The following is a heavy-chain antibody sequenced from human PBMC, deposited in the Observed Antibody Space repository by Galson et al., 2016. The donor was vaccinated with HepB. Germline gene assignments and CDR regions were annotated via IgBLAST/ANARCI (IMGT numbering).Heavy chain of an antibody. V-gene: IGHV1-18*01. J-gene: IGHJ4*02. D-gene: IGHD6-19*01. CDR1: GYTFTTYG. Sequence: SVKVSCKASGYTFTTYGISWVRQAPGQGLEWMGWISAYYGNTKSTQKLQGRVTMTTDTSTSTAYMELRSLRSDDTAVYYCAIAVAGNFDYWGQGTLVTVSS. CDR3: AIAVAGNFDY. CDR2: ISAYYGNT.